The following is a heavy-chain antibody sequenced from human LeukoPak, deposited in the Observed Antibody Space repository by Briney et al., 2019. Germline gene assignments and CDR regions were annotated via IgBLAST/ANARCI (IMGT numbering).Heavy chain of an antibody. CDR3: ARRMVRGGRLDY. D-gene: IGHD3-10*01. J-gene: IGHJ4*02. Sequence: SETLSLTCTVSGGSISSYYWSWIRQPAGKGLEWIGRIYTSGSTNYNPSLKSRVTMSIDTSKNQFSLKLSSVTAADTAVYYCARRMVRGGRLDYWGQGTLVTVSS. CDR2: IYTSGST. CDR1: GGSISSYY. V-gene: IGHV4-4*07.